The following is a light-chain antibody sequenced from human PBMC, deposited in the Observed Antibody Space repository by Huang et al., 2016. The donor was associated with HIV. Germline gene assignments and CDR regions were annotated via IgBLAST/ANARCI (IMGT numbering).Light chain of an antibody. CDR3: QQYNYWPQT. CDR1: ETVVRN. CDR2: GSS. J-gene: IGKJ1*01. Sequence: EIVMTQSPATLSVSPGERATLSCRASETVVRNLAWYQQKPGQAPGLLIHGSSTRATGIPARFSGSGSGTEFTLTISSLQSEDVAVYYCQQYNYWPQTFGQGTKVEIK. V-gene: IGKV3-15*01.